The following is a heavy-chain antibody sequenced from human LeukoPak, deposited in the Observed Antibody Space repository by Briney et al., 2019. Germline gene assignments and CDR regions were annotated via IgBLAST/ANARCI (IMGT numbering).Heavy chain of an antibody. V-gene: IGHV1-24*01. CDR2: FNPEYGEK. CDR1: GYTLPEIP. D-gene: IGHD3-22*01. J-gene: IGHJ4*02. CDR3: AADLLLLRGFDTSGLDY. Sequence: SVNVSRKVSGYTLPEIPMHWVRQAPAKGREGVGGFNPEYGEKDYEQKFQGRVTMTEDTSTDTAYLELSSLRSEDTAVYYCAADLLLLRGFDTSGLDYWGRGTLVTVSS.